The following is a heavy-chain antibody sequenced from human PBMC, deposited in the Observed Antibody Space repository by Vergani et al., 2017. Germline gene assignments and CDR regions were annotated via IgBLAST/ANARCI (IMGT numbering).Heavy chain of an antibody. J-gene: IGHJ5*02. V-gene: IGHV4-61*10. CDR2: IYYSGST. CDR1: GGSVSSGSYY. D-gene: IGHD6-13*01. CDR3: ARVAVDSSLNWFDP. Sequence: QVQLQESGPGLVKPSETLSLTCTVSGGSVSSGSYYWSWIRQPAGKGLEWIGYIYYSGSTNYNPSLKSRFTISVDTSKNQFSLKLSSVTAADTAVYYCARVAVDSSLNWFDPWGQGTLVTVSS.